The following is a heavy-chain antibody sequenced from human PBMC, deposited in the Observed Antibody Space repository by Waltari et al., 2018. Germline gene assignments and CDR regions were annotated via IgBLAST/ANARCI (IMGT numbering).Heavy chain of an antibody. J-gene: IGHJ4*02. CDR2: IYSGGST. Sequence: EVQLVESGGDLIQPGGSLRLSCAASGFTVSSNYMSWVRQAPGKGLEWVSVIYSGGSTYYADSVKGRFTISRDNSKNTLYLQMNSLRAEDTAVYYCARSKAMIPPFDYWGQGTLVTVSS. CDR1: GFTVSSNY. CDR3: ARSKAMIPPFDY. V-gene: IGHV3-53*01. D-gene: IGHD3-22*01.